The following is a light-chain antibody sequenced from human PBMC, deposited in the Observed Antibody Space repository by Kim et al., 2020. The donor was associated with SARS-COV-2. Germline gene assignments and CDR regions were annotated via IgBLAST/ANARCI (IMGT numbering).Light chain of an antibody. CDR1: NIGSKS. J-gene: IGLJ3*02. V-gene: IGLV3-21*04. CDR3: QVWDSSSDHRV. Sequence: PGKKARITCGGNNIGSKSVLWYQQKPGQAPVLVIYYDSDRPSGIPERFSGSNSGNTATLTISRVEAGDEADYYCQVWDSSSDHRVFGGGTKLTVL. CDR2: YDS.